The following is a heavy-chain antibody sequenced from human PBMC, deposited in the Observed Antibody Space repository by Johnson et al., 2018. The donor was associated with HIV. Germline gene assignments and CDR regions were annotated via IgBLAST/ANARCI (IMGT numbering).Heavy chain of an antibody. CDR3: ARDYYYDSSGSGAFDI. D-gene: IGHD3-22*01. J-gene: IGHJ3*02. Sequence: LVESGGGVVQPGGSLRLSCAASGFTFSDYYMSWIRQAPGKGLEWLSYISSSGSTIYYSDSVKGRFTISRDNAKNSLYLQMNSLRAEDTALYYCARDYYYDSSGSGAFDIWGQGTMVTVSS. CDR2: ISSSGSTI. CDR1: GFTFSDYY. V-gene: IGHV3-11*01.